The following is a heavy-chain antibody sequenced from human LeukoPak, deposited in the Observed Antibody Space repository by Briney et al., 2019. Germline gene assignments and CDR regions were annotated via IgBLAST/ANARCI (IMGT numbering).Heavy chain of an antibody. CDR1: GGSISSGGYS. D-gene: IGHD7-27*01. J-gene: IGHJ4*02. CDR3: ARDAPWGGVDY. CDR2: IYHSGST. V-gene: IGHV4-30-2*01. Sequence: PSQTLSLTCAVSGGSISSGGYSWSWIRQPPGKGLEWIGYIYHSGSTYYNPSLKSRVTISVDRSKNQFSLKLSSVTAADTAVYYCARDAPWGGVDYWGQGTLVTVSS.